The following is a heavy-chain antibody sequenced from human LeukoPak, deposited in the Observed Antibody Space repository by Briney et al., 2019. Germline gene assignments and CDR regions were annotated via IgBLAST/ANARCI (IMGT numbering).Heavy chain of an antibody. J-gene: IGHJ1*01. CDR1: GGSFSGYY. V-gene: IGHV4-34*01. CDR3: ASRIIAAADGAEYFQH. Sequence: SETLSLTCAVYGGSFSGYYWSWIRQPPGNGLEWIGEINHSGSTNYNPSLKSRVTISVDTSKNQFSLKLSSVTAADTAVYYCASRIIAAADGAEYFQHWGQGTLVTVSS. CDR2: INHSGST. D-gene: IGHD6-13*01.